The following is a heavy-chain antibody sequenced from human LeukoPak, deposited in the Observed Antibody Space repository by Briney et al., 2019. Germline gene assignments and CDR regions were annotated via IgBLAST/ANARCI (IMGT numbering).Heavy chain of an antibody. V-gene: IGHV1-2*02. Sequence: ASVKVSCKASGYTFTGYYMHWVRQAPGQGLEWMGWINPNSGGTNYAQKFQGRVTMTRDTFISTAYMELSRLRSDDTAVYYCAKGALIVVPAAIPTHPWGQGTLVTVSS. CDR1: GYTFTGYY. CDR2: INPNSGGT. CDR3: AKGALIVVPAAIPTHP. J-gene: IGHJ5*02. D-gene: IGHD2-2*01.